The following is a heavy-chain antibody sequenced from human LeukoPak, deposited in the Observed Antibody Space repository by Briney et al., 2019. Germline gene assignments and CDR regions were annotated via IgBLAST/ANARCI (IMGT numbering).Heavy chain of an antibody. Sequence: GASVKVSCKASGYTFTSYAISWVRQAPGQGLEWMGWINTYNANTKYPQKLQGRVTLTTDTSTSTAHMELWSLRSEDTAVYYCATAQATIFGVVNAFDIWGQGTMVTVSS. CDR3: ATAQATIFGVVNAFDI. CDR1: GYTFTSYA. CDR2: INTYNANT. D-gene: IGHD3-3*01. V-gene: IGHV1-18*01. J-gene: IGHJ3*02.